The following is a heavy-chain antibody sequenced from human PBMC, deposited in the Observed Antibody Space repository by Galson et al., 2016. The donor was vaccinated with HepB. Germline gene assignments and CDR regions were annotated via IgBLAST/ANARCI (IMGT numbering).Heavy chain of an antibody. Sequence: SVKVSCKASGYLFITYTMHWVRQAPGQRLEWMGWINVGNGNTKYSQKFQGRVTITRDASANTVYMELNSLRSEDTAVYYCARGAEKDFDWLFSFDYWGQGTLVTVSS. CDR1: GYLFITYT. D-gene: IGHD3-9*01. J-gene: IGHJ4*02. V-gene: IGHV1-3*01. CDR3: ARGAEKDFDWLFSFDY. CDR2: INVGNGNT.